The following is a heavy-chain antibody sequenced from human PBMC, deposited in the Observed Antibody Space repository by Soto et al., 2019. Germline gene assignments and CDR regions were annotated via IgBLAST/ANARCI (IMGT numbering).Heavy chain of an antibody. V-gene: IGHV6-1*01. CDR3: ARGNALDV. Sequence: PSQTLSLTCAISGDSVSGDITSWNWIRQSPSRGLEWLGRTYYRSKWFHDYAASVKSRITINPDTSKNQFSLELSSMTPEDTAVYYCARGNALDVWGQGTVVTVSS. J-gene: IGHJ3*01. CDR1: GDSVSGDITS. CDR2: TYYRSKWFH. D-gene: IGHD3-10*01.